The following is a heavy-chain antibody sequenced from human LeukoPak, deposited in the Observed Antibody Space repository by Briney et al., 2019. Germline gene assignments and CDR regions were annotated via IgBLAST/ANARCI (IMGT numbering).Heavy chain of an antibody. J-gene: IGHJ4*02. Sequence: SETLSLTCAVYGGSFSGYYWSWIRQPPGKGLEWIGEINHSGSTNYNPSLKSRVTISVDTSKNQFSLKLSSVTAADTAVYYCASGIAVAGTMVYWGQGTLVTVSS. CDR2: INHSGST. CDR1: GGSFSGYY. CDR3: ASGIAVAGTMVY. V-gene: IGHV4-34*01. D-gene: IGHD6-19*01.